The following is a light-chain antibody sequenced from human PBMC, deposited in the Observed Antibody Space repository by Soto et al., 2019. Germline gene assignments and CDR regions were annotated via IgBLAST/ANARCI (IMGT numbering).Light chain of an antibody. CDR3: QQYINWPRT. Sequence: IVLTQSPAIMSLSPGERATLSCRASQSVNYYLAWYQQKPGQAPRLLIYDASNRATGIPARFSGSGSGTEFTLTISGLQSEDFAVYYCQQYINWPRTFGQGTKVDIK. J-gene: IGKJ1*01. CDR1: QSVNYY. V-gene: IGKV3-11*01. CDR2: DAS.